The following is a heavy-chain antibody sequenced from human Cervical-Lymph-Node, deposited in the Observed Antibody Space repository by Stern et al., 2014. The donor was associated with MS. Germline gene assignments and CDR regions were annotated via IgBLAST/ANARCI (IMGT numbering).Heavy chain of an antibody. CDR1: GFTFSSYD. V-gene: IGHV3-13*01. J-gene: IGHJ6*02. CDR2: IGTAGDT. D-gene: IGHD1-14*01. CDR3: ARNRHGYYYYGMDV. Sequence: VQLMQSGGGLVQPGGSLRLSCAASGFTFSSYDMHWVRQATGKGLEWVSTIGTAGDTYYPGSVKGRFTISRENAKNSLYLQMNSLRAGDTAVYYCARNRHGYYYYGMDVWGQGTTVTVSS.